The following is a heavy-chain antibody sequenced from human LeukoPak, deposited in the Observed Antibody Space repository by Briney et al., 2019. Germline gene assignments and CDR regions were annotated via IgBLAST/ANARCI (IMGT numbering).Heavy chain of an antibody. CDR3: ARIPTGYCGGDCYWSY. CDR1: GYSFTNYW. CDR2: IYPGDSDT. J-gene: IGHJ4*02. Sequence: GESLQISCKGSGYSFTNYWIGWVRQMPGKGLEWMGIIYPGDSDTRYSPSFQGQVTISADKSINTAYLQWSSLKASDTAMYYCARIPTGYCGGDCYWSYWGQGTLVTVSS. V-gene: IGHV5-51*01. D-gene: IGHD2-21*02.